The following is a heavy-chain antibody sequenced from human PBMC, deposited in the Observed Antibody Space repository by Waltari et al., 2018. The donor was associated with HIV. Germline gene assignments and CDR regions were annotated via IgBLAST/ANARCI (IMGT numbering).Heavy chain of an antibody. CDR1: DYSITSGSY. V-gene: IGHV4-38-2*02. Sequence: QVQLQESGPGLVKPSETLSLTCSVSDYSITSGSYWGWIRQSPGGGLEWIGSISHSGTTVYSPSLKSRITLFRNTSKNQFFLKLTSATAADTAVYYCASTYYDLLEGWYFDFWGQGRLVTVSS. CDR3: ASTYYDLLEGWYFDF. CDR2: ISHSGTT. J-gene: IGHJ4*02. D-gene: IGHD3-3*01.